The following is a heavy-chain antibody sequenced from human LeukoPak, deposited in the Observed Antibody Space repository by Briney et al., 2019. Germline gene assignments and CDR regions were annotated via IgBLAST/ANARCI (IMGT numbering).Heavy chain of an antibody. CDR3: ARAYGGWSPDY. Sequence: PSETLPLTCAVYGGSFSGYYWSWIRQPPGKGLEWIGEINHSGSTNYNPSLKSRVTISVDTSKNQFSLKLSSVTAADTAVYYCARAYGGWSPDYWGQGTLVTVSS. CDR2: INHSGST. D-gene: IGHD6-19*01. J-gene: IGHJ4*02. CDR1: GGSFSGYY. V-gene: IGHV4-34*01.